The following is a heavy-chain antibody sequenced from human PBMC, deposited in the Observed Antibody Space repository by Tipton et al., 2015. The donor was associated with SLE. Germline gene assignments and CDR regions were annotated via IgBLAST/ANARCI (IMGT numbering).Heavy chain of an antibody. CDR2: TYYRSKWYE. D-gene: IGHD3-16*01. J-gene: IGHJ4*02. CDR1: GDSVSRNSAA. V-gene: IGHV6-1*01. Sequence: GLVKPSQTLSLTCAISGDSVSRNSAAWNWIRQSPSRGLQWLGRTYYRSKWYEDYAVSVKSRMTIKPDTSKNQFSLEVKSVTPEDAAVYYCARAPLGMGGAYLDYWGQGTRITVSS. CDR3: ARAPLGMGGAYLDY.